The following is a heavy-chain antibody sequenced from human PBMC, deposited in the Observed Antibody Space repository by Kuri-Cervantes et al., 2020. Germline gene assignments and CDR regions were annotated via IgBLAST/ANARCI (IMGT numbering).Heavy chain of an antibody. CDR1: GFTVSSNY. Sequence: GESLKISCAASGFTVSSNYMSWVRQAPGKGLEWVSVIYSGGSTYYADSVKGRFTISRDNSKNTLYLQMNSLRAEDTAVYYCARDKDSSGWLDYWGQGTLVTVS. V-gene: IGHV3-53*01. J-gene: IGHJ4*02. CDR3: ARDKDSSGWLDY. CDR2: IYSGGST. D-gene: IGHD6-19*01.